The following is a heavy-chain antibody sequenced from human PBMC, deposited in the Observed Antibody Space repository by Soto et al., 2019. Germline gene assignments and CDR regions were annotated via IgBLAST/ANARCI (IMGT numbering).Heavy chain of an antibody. D-gene: IGHD6-13*01. CDR2: ISAYNGNT. CDR3: AKDGRSQQVFLYYYYYGMDV. Sequence: ASVKVSCKASGYTFTSYGISWVRQAPGQGLEWMGWISAYNGNTNYAQKLQGRVTMTTDTSTSTAYMELRSLRSDDTAVYYCAKDGRSQQVFLYYYYYGMDVWGQGTTVTVSS. J-gene: IGHJ6*02. CDR1: GYTFTSYG. V-gene: IGHV1-18*01.